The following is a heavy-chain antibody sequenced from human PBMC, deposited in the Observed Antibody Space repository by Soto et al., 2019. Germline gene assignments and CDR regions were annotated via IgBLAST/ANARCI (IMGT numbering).Heavy chain of an antibody. CDR2: TYHRGST. J-gene: IGHJ4*02. Sequence: PSETLSLTCSVSGVSITSYFWSWIRQAPGRGLEWIGYTYHRGSTNYSPSLKSRVAISLDTSENQFSLKVNSVTAADTAVYYCARIVGYHGPLDYWGQGTPFTVSS. D-gene: IGHD6-25*01. CDR1: GVSITSYF. CDR3: ARIVGYHGPLDY. V-gene: IGHV4-59*01.